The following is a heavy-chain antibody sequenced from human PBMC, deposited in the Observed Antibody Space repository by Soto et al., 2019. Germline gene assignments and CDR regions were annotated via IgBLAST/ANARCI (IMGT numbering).Heavy chain of an antibody. D-gene: IGHD6-6*01. CDR2: IHNSGTT. J-gene: IGHJ5*02. Sequence: QVQVQESGPGLVKPSETLSLTCTVSGDSISSYYWTWIRQSPGKGLEWIGYIHNSGTTNSNPSLKSRVSLSIDTSKNQCSLKLSSVSAADTAVYYCAAARDHYKVYDLWGQGTLVSVSS. V-gene: IGHV4-59*01. CDR3: AAARDHYKVYDL. CDR1: GDSISSYY.